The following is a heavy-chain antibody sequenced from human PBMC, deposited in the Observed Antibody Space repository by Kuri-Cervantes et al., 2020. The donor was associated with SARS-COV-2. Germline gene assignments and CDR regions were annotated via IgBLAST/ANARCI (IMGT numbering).Heavy chain of an antibody. Sequence: SVKVSCKASGGTFSSYAISWVRQAPGQGLEWMGGIIPIFGIANYAQKFQGRVTMTTDTSTSTAYMELSGLRSEDTAVYYCARDLYYDSSGSGDWYFDLWGRGTLVTVSS. CDR1: GGTFSSYA. CDR2: IIPIFGIA. D-gene: IGHD3-22*01. J-gene: IGHJ2*01. V-gene: IGHV1-69*10. CDR3: ARDLYYDSSGSGDWYFDL.